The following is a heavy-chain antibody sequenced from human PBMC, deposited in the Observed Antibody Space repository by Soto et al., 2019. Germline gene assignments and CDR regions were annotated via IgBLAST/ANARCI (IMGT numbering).Heavy chain of an antibody. Sequence: GSLRLSCAASGFTFSSYGMHWVRQAPGKGLEWVAVISYDGSNKYYADSVRGRFTISRDNSKSTLYLQMNSLRAEDTAVYYCAKGLWYYDVWSGYYDNYYYYGMEVWGQGTTVTVAS. J-gene: IGHJ6*02. CDR2: ISYDGSNK. CDR1: GFTFSSYG. V-gene: IGHV3-30*18. CDR3: AKGLWYYDVWSGYYDNYYYYGMEV. D-gene: IGHD3-3*01.